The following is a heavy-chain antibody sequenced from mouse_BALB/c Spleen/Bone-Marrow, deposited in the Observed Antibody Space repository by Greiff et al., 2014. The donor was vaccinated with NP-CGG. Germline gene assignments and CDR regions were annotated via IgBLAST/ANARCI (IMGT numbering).Heavy chain of an antibody. CDR1: GDSITSGY. J-gene: IGHJ4*01. Sequence: DVHLVESGPSLVKPSQTLSLTCSVTGDSITSGYWNWIRKFPGNKLEYMGYISYSGSTYYNPSLKSRISITRDTSKNQYYLQLNSVTTEDTATYYCARTLLRSYAMDYWGQGTSVTVSS. D-gene: IGHD1-1*01. CDR2: ISYSGST. V-gene: IGHV3-8*02. CDR3: ARTLLRSYAMDY.